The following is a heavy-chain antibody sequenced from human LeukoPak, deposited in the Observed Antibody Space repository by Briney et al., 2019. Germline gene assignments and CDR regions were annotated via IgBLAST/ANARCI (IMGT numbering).Heavy chain of an antibody. D-gene: IGHD6-6*01. CDR1: GGSFSTYY. CDR3: ARHSASWPLNWFDP. Sequence: SETLSLTCTVSGGSFSTYYWSWVQQPPGRGLEWIGYIFYNGNTNYNPSLKSRVSISVDTSNNQFSLKLTSVTAADTAIYYCARHSASWPLNWFDPWGQGTLVTVSS. CDR2: IFYNGNT. V-gene: IGHV4-59*01. J-gene: IGHJ5*02.